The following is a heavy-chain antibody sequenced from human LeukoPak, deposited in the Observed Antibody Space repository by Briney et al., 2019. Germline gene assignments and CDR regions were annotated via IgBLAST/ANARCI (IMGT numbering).Heavy chain of an antibody. Sequence: SSETLSLTCTVSGGSISSSSYYWGWIRQPPGKGLEWIGSIYYSGSTYYNPSLKSRVTISVDTSKNQFSLKLSSVTAADTAVYYCARAAGSSWSTESPIDAFDIWGQGTMVTVSS. V-gene: IGHV4-39*01. J-gene: IGHJ3*02. D-gene: IGHD6-13*01. CDR3: ARAAGSSWSTESPIDAFDI. CDR2: IYYSGST. CDR1: GGSISSSSYY.